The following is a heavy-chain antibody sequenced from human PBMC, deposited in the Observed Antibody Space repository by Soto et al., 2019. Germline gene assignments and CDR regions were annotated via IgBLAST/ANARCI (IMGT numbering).Heavy chain of an antibody. J-gene: IGHJ6*02. CDR2: IIPIFGTA. D-gene: IGHD1-1*01. CDR3: ARASGWPTYYYYYGMDG. CDR1: GGTFSSYA. Sequence: QVQLVQSGAEVKKPGSSVKVSCKASGGTFSSYAISWVRQAPGQGLEWMGGIIPIFGTANYAQKFQGRVTITADESTNRAYMELSSLRSEDTAVYYCARASGWPTYYYYYGMDGWGQGTTVTVSS. V-gene: IGHV1-69*12.